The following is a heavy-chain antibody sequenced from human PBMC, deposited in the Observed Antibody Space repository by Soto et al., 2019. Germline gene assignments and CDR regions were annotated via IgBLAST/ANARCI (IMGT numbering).Heavy chain of an antibody. CDR2: IKSKTDGGTT. CDR1: GFTFSNAW. D-gene: IGHD3-10*01. Sequence: EVQLVESGGGLVKPGGSLRLSCAASGFTFSNAWMSWVRQAPGKGLEWVGRIKSKTDGGTTDYAAPVKGRFTISRDDSKNTLYLQMNSLKTEDTAVYYCRAGVRGVINFDYWGQGTLVTVSS. CDR3: RAGVRGVINFDY. V-gene: IGHV3-15*01. J-gene: IGHJ4*02.